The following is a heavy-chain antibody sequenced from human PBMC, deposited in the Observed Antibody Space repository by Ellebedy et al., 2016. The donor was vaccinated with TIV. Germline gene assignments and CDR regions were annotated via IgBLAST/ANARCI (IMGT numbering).Heavy chain of an antibody. Sequence: PGGSLRLSCSASGFTFSTYAMHWVRQAPGEGLEYVSTITTNGGSTYYADSVKGRFTISRDNSKNTLYLQMSSLRAEDTAVYYCARAVIGKEDFDYWGQGSLVSVSS. J-gene: IGHJ4*02. CDR3: ARAVIGKEDFDY. D-gene: IGHD3-10*01. CDR1: GFTFSTYA. V-gene: IGHV3-64D*06. CDR2: ITTNGGST.